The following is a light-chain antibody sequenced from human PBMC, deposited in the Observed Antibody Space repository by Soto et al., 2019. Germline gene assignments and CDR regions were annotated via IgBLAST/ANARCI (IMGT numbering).Light chain of an antibody. CDR2: WAS. J-gene: IGKJ1*01. V-gene: IGKV4-1*01. CDR1: QSVLYSSNNNNF. Sequence: DIVMSQSPDSLVVSLGERATINCKSSQSVLYSSNNNNFLAWYQQKPGQPPKLLIYWASTRESVVPDRFSGSGSGTDFTLTISSLQAEDVAVYYCQQYYSIPPTFGQGTKVEIK. CDR3: QQYYSIPPT.